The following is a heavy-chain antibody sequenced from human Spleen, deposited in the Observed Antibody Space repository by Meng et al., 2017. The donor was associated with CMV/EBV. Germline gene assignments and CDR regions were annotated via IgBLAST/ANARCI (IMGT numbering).Heavy chain of an antibody. CDR2: IYHSGST. J-gene: IGHJ4*02. CDR1: GYSISSGYY. CDR3: ARASPEIGFDY. V-gene: IGHV4-38-2*02. Sequence: SETLSLTCTVSGYSISSGYYWGWIRQPPGKGLEWIGSIYHSGSTYYNPSLKSRVTISVDTSKNQFSLKLSSVTAADTAVYYCARASPEIGFDYWGQGTLVTVSS.